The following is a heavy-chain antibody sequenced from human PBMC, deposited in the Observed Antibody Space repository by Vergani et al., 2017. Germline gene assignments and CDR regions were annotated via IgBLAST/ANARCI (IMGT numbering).Heavy chain of an antibody. CDR3: AKDSMVLGVIIRFVGWFDP. CDR2: ISGSGGSK. CDR1: GFNFSSYA. J-gene: IGHJ5*02. D-gene: IGHD3-10*01. Sequence: EVQLLESGGGLVQPGGSLRLSCAASGFNFSSYAMSWVRQAPGKGLEWVSAISGSGGSKYYADSVKGRFTISRDKSKNTLYRQMNSLRAADTAVYYCAKDSMVLGVIIRFVGWFDPWGQGTLVTVSS. V-gene: IGHV3-23*01.